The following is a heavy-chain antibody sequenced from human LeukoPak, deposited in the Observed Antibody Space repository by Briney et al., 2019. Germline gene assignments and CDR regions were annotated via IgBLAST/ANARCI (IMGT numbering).Heavy chain of an antibody. CDR1: GYTFTGYY. J-gene: IGHJ4*02. D-gene: IGHD5-18*01. V-gene: IGHV1-2*02. CDR3: ARADTAMVTDFDY. CDR2: INPNSGGT. Sequence: VASVKVSCKASGYTFTGYYMHWVRQAPGQGLEWMGWINPNSGGTNYAQKFQGRVTMTRDTSISTAYMELSRLRSDDTAVYYCARADTAMVTDFDYWGQGTLVTVSS.